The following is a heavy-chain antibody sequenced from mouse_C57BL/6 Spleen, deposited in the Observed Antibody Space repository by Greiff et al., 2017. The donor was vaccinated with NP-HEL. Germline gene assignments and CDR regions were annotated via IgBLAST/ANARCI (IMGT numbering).Heavy chain of an antibody. V-gene: IGHV1-26*01. CDR3: ARGVVATSHWYFDV. CDR2: INPNNGGT. D-gene: IGHD1-1*01. Sequence: EVQLQQSGPELVKPGASVKISCKASGYTFTDYYMNWVKQSHGKSLEWIGDINPNNGGTSYNQKFKGKATLTVDKSSSTAYMELRSLTSEDSAVYYCARGVVATSHWYFDVWGTGTTVTVSS. CDR1: GYTFTDYY. J-gene: IGHJ1*03.